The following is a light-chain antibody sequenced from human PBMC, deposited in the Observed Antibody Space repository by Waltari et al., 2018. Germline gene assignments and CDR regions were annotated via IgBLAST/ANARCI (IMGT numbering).Light chain of an antibody. J-gene: IGKJ4*01. CDR3: QQTDSFPLT. V-gene: IGKV1-12*01. CDR2: GSS. CDR1: QDVRTW. Sequence: DIQMTQSPSSVSASVGDRVSISCRASQDVRTWLDWYQQKPGKPPNLLIYGSSTLQSGVPSRFSGSGSGTDFTLTINGLQPEDFASYFCQQTDSFPLTFGGGTKVEIK.